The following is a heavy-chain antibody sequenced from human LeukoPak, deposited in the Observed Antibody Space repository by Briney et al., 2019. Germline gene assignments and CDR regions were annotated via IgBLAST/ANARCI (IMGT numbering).Heavy chain of an antibody. CDR2: IYHNGNT. CDR3: ASYKTYYDSSGNPFDY. Sequence: SETLSLTCTVFGYSINSAYSWGWIRQPPGKGLEWIGSIYHNGNTYYNSSLKSRVTISVDTSENQFSLKLSSVTAADTAVYYCASYKTYYDSSGNPFDYWGQGTLVTVSS. V-gene: IGHV4-38-2*02. J-gene: IGHJ4*02. D-gene: IGHD3-22*01. CDR1: GYSINSAYS.